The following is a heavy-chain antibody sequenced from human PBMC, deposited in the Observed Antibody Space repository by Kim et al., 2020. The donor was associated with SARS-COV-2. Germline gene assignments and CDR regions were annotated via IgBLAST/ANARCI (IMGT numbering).Heavy chain of an antibody. CDR1: GGSFSGYY. CDR3: ARGNTISNFYYYYYGMDV. CDR2: INHSGST. Sequence: SETLSLTCAVYGGSFSGYYWSWIRQPPGKGLEWIGEINHSGSTNYNPSLKSRVTISVDTSKNQFSLKLSSVTAADTAVYYCARGNTISNFYYYYYGMDVWGQGTTVPVSS. V-gene: IGHV4-34*01. D-gene: IGHD3-9*01. J-gene: IGHJ6*02.